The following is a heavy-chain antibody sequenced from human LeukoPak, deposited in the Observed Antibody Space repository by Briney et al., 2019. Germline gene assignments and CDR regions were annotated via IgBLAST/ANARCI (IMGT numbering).Heavy chain of an antibody. J-gene: IGHJ4*02. V-gene: IGHV3-30*18. D-gene: IGHD1-26*01. CDR3: AKDKPTGGSLLDY. CDR2: ISYDGSNK. CDR1: GFTFSSYG. Sequence: GGSLRLSCAASGFTFSSYGMHWVRQAPGKGLEWVAVISYDGSNKYYADSVKGRFTISRDNSKNTLYLQMNSLRAEDTAVYYCAKDKPTGGSLLDYWGQGTLVTVSS.